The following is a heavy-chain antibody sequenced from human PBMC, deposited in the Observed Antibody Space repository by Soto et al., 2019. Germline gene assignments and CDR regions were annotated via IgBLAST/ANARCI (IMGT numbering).Heavy chain of an antibody. CDR3: AHRILRTLLGLVTTTAIYFDF. V-gene: IGHV2-5*02. CDR1: GFSLTTSGVG. Sequence: QITLNESGPTVVKPAETLTLTCTFSGFSLTTSGVGVGWIRQSPGKAPEWLALIYWDDDKRYSASLKSRLTITKDTSKHQVVLTLASVDPADRATYYCAHRILRTLLGLVTTTAIYFDFWGHGTPVVVSS. D-gene: IGHD3-3*01. CDR2: IYWDDDK. J-gene: IGHJ4*01.